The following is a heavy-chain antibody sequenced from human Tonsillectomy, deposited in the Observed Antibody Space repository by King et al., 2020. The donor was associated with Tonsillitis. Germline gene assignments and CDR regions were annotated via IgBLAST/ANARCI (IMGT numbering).Heavy chain of an antibody. CDR2: ISASGGSI. Sequence: VQLVESGGGLVQPGGSLRLSCAASGFTFSSSAMSWVRQAPGKGLEWVSSISASGGSIYYADSVKDRLTISRDNSKNTLYLQMNSLRAEDTALYYCARGGFITMTNLDFDYWGQGTLVTVSS. CDR3: ARGGFITMTNLDFDY. D-gene: IGHD3-22*01. V-gene: IGHV3-23*04. J-gene: IGHJ4*02. CDR1: GFTFSSSA.